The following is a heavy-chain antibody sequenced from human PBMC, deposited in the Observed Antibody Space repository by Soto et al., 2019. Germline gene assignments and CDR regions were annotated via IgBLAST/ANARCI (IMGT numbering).Heavy chain of an antibody. Sequence: QVQLQESGPGLVKPSQTLSLTCTVSGGSISSGDYYWSWIRQPPGKGLEWIGYMYYSGSSYYNPSRKCRVTISVDASESQFALKLSSVTAADTAVYYGARRWEGEFDSWGQGTLVTVSS. CDR2: MYYSGSS. CDR1: GGSISSGDYY. CDR3: ARRWEGEFDS. J-gene: IGHJ4*02. V-gene: IGHV4-30-4*01. D-gene: IGHD1-26*01.